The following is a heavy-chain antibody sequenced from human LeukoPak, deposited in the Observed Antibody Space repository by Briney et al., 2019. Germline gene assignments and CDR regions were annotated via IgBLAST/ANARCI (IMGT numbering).Heavy chain of an antibody. CDR2: VDPEDGET. V-gene: IGHV1-69-2*01. J-gene: IGHJ4*02. D-gene: IGHD3-3*01. Sequence: ASVKISCKVSGYTFTDYYMHWVQQAPGKGLEWMGFVDPEDGETIYAEKFQGRVTITADTSTDTAYMELSSLRSEDTAVYYCATNYLARDFWSGRYWGQGTLVTVSS. CDR3: ATNYLARDFWSGRY. CDR1: GYTFTDYY.